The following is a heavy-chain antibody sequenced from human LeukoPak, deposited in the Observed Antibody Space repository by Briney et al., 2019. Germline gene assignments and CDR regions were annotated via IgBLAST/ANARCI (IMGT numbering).Heavy chain of an antibody. Sequence: GASVTVSCKTSEYTFRNYDINWVRQATGQGLEWVGWMTPKSGKTRYAQNFQGRVTLTRDPSVSTVYMELNSLTSDDTAVYYCARFYSGSWYFDLWGQGTLVTVSS. CDR2: MTPKSGKT. CDR1: EYTFRNYD. J-gene: IGHJ4*02. V-gene: IGHV1-8*01. CDR3: ARFYSGSWYFDL. D-gene: IGHD6-13*01.